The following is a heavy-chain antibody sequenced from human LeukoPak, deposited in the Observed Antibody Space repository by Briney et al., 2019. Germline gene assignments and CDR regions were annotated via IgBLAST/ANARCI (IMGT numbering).Heavy chain of an antibody. CDR3: AKRPGYSSSWSLGYMDV. J-gene: IGHJ6*03. CDR1: GFTFDDYA. CDR2: ISGSGGST. Sequence: GGSLRLSCAASGFTFDDYAMFWVRQAPGKGLEWVSAISGSGGSTYYADSVKGRFTISRDNSKNTLYLQMNSLRAEDTAVYYCAKRPGYSSSWSLGYMDVWGKGTTVTVSS. D-gene: IGHD6-13*01. V-gene: IGHV3-23*01.